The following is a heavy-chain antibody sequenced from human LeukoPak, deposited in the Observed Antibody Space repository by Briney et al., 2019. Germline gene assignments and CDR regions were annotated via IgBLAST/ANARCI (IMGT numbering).Heavy chain of an antibody. V-gene: IGHV4-59*01. CDR2: IYYSGST. D-gene: IGHD1-1*01. Sequence: PSETLSLTCTVSGGSISSYYWSWIRQPPGKGLEWIGYIYYSGSTNYNPSLKSRVTISVDTSKNQFSLKLSSVTAADTAVYYCARYDRELVYFDYWGQGTLVTVSS. CDR3: ARYDRELVYFDY. CDR1: GGSISSYY. J-gene: IGHJ4*02.